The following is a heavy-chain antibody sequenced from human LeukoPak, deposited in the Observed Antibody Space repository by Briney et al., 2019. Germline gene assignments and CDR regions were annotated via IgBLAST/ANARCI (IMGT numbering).Heavy chain of an antibody. CDR3: ARGRPSEPFDY. Sequence: GASVKVSCKASGGTFSSYAISWVRQAPGQGLEWMGGIIPIFGTANYAQKFQGRVTITADKSTSTAYMELSSLRSEDTAVYYCARGRPSEPFDYWGQGTLVTVSS. V-gene: IGHV1-69*06. CDR2: IIPIFGTA. CDR1: GGTFSSYA. J-gene: IGHJ4*02. D-gene: IGHD6-25*01.